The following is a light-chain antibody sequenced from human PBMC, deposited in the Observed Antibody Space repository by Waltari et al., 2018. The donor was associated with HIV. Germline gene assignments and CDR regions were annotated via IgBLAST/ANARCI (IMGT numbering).Light chain of an antibody. CDR3: MQSIQLPPT. J-gene: IGKJ1*01. CDR1: QSLLHSDGQTY. Sequence: DIVMTQTPLSLSVTPGQPASISCKSSQSLLHSDGQTYLYWYLQKPGQSPQLLIYEVANRCSGVPDRFSGSGSGTDFTLKISRVEAEDVGVYYCMQSIQLPPTFGQGTKVEIK. V-gene: IGKV2D-29*02. CDR2: EVA.